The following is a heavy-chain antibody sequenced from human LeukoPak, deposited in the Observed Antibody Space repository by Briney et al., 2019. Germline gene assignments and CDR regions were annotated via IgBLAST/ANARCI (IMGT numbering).Heavy chain of an antibody. CDR2: IYHSGST. Sequence: PSQTLSLTCAVSGGSISRGGYSWSWIRQPPGKGLEWIGYIYHSGSTYYNPSLKSRVTISVDRSKNQFSLKLSSVTAADTAVYYCARGESVVTSFDYWGQGTLVTVSS. CDR1: GGSISRGGYS. D-gene: IGHD4-23*01. V-gene: IGHV4-30-2*01. J-gene: IGHJ4*02. CDR3: ARGESVVTSFDY.